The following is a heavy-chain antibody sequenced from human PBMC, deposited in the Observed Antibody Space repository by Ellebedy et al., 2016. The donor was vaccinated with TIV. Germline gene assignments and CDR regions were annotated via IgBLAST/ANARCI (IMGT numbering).Heavy chain of an antibody. V-gene: IGHV3-23*01. J-gene: IGHJ6*02. CDR2: IIGSGSRA. CDR3: ARRTPQNGPYYYAMDV. CDR1: GLDFKNYA. D-gene: IGHD2-8*01. Sequence: GESLKISCEASGLDFKNYAMNWVRQAPGKGLEWVSSIIGSGSRAHYADSVTGRFTISRHNSKNTVSLEMNSLGVEDAAVYYCARRTPQNGPYYYAMDVWGQGTTVTVAS.